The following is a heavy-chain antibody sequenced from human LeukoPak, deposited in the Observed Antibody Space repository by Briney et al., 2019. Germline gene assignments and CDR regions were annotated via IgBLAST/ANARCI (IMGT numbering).Heavy chain of an antibody. CDR1: GGSISSYY. V-gene: IGHV4-59*01. CDR3: ARDLGSSFDY. CDR2: IYCSGIT. Sequence: SETLSLTCTVSGGSISSYYWSWIRQPPGKGLEWIGYIYCSGITNYNPSLKSRVTISVDTSKNQFSLKLSSVTAADTAVYYCARDLGSSFDYWGQGTLVTVSS. J-gene: IGHJ4*02. D-gene: IGHD2/OR15-2a*01.